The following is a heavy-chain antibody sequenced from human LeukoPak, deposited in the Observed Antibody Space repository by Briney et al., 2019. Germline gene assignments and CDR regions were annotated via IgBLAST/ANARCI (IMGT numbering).Heavy chain of an antibody. J-gene: IGHJ5*02. V-gene: IGHV4-34*01. CDR2: IYYGGRT. CDR1: GGSFSGYY. CDR3: ARGVPYDFWSGYYSLAGYNWFDP. D-gene: IGHD3-3*01. Sequence: PSETLSLTCAVYGGSFSGYYWGWIRQPPGQGLEWIGSIYYGGRTYYNPSLKSRVTISVDTSKNQFSLKLSSVTAADTAVYYCARGVPYDFWSGYYSLAGYNWFDPWGQGTLVTVSS.